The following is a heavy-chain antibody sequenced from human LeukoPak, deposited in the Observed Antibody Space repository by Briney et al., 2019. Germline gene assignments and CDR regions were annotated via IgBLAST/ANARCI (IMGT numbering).Heavy chain of an antibody. D-gene: IGHD3-10*01. CDR2: VSYDGSNK. Sequence: GSLRLSCAASGFTFSSYAMHWVRQAAGKGLEWVAVVSYDGSNKYYADSVKGRFTISRDSSKNTLYLQMSSLRAEDTAVYYCARGSWRLVRGAASFESWGQGTLVTVSS. CDR1: GFTFSSYA. CDR3: ARGSWRLVRGAASFES. J-gene: IGHJ4*02. V-gene: IGHV3-30-3*01.